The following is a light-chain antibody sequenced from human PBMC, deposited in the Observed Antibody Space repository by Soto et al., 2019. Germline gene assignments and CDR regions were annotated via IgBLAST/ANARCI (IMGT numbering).Light chain of an antibody. CDR1: QNVNNC. CDR3: QQYNSYWT. V-gene: IGKV1-5*03. J-gene: IGKJ1*01. CDR2: KAS. Sequence: DIQMTQSPSTLSAPVGDRVTITCRASQNVNNCLAWYQQKPGKAPKLLIHKASNLESGVPSRFSGSGSGTVFSLTISSLQPDDFATYYCQQYNSYWTFGQGTKVEIK.